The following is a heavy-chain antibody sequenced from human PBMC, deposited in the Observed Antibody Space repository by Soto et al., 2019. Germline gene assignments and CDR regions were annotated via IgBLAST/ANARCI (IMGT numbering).Heavy chain of an antibody. CDR1: GFTVSSHY. Sequence: EVQLVESGGGLIQPGGSLRLSCAASGFTVSSHYMSWVRQAPGKGLEWVSVIYSGGSTYYADSVKGRFTISRDNSKNTLYLQMNSLRAEDTAVYYCARDKGSSSGTDYYYYGMDVWGQGTTVTVSS. V-gene: IGHV3-53*01. CDR3: ARDKGSSSGTDYYYYGMDV. D-gene: IGHD6-6*01. J-gene: IGHJ6*02. CDR2: IYSGGST.